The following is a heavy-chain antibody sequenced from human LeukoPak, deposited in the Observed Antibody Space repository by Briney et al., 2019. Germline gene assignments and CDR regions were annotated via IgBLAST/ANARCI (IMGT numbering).Heavy chain of an antibody. J-gene: IGHJ4*02. D-gene: IGHD2-15*01. V-gene: IGHV1-69*04. Sequence: ASVKVSCKASGGTFSSYAISWVRQAPGQGLEWMGRIIPIFGIANYAQKFQGRVTITADKSTSTDYMELSSLRSEDTAVYYCASDLGYCSGGSCYAPGDWGQGTLVTVSS. CDR1: GGTFSSYA. CDR3: ASDLGYCSGGSCYAPGD. CDR2: IIPIFGIA.